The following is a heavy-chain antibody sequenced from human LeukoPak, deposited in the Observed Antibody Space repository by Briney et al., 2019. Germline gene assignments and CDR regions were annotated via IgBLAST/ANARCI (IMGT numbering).Heavy chain of an antibody. CDR1: GFSFEDYA. Sequence: GGSLRLSCAASGFSFEDYAMRWVRQAPGKGLEWVSGISWNSGSMGYADSVKGRFRISRDNAKNSLSLQMNSLRTEDTALYYCAAAAGKIYYYYGMDVWGQGTTVTVSS. D-gene: IGHD6-13*01. CDR2: ISWNSGSM. CDR3: AAAAGKIYYYYGMDV. J-gene: IGHJ6*02. V-gene: IGHV3-9*01.